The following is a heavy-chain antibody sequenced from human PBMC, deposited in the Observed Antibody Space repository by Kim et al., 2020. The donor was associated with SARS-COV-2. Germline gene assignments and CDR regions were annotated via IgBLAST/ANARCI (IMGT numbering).Heavy chain of an antibody. J-gene: IGHJ4*02. D-gene: IGHD4-4*01. V-gene: IGHV4-39*01. CDR3: ARTGGVTTLFDY. Sequence: FYNPSLKSRGTISVDTDKNQFSLKLSAVTAADTAVYYCARTGGVTTLFDYWGQGTLVTVSS.